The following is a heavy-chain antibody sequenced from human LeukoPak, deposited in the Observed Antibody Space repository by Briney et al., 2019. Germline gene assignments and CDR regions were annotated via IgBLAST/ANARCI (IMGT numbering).Heavy chain of an antibody. CDR3: ARENYVWGSYRRRGYYFDH. Sequence: GGSLRLSCAASGFTVSSNYMSWVRQAPGKGLEWVSVIYSGGSTYYADSVKGRFTISRDNSKNTLYLQMNSLRAEDTAVYYCARENYVWGSYRRRGYYFDHWGQGTLVTVSS. D-gene: IGHD3-16*02. CDR2: IYSGGST. J-gene: IGHJ4*02. V-gene: IGHV3-66*01. CDR1: GFTVSSNY.